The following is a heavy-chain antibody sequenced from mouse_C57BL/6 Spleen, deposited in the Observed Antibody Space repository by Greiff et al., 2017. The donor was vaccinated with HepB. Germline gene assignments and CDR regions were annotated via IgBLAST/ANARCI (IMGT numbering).Heavy chain of an antibody. CDR1: GFTFSSYA. J-gene: IGHJ4*01. CDR3: ARDAATTVVATSAMDY. Sequence: EVQLVESGGGLVKPGGSLKLSCAASGFTFSSYAMSWVRQTPEKRLEWVATISDGGSYTYYPDNVKGRFTISRDNAKNNLYLQMSHLKSEDTAMYYCARDAATTVVATSAMDYWGQGTSVTVSS. D-gene: IGHD1-1*01. CDR2: ISDGGSYT. V-gene: IGHV5-4*01.